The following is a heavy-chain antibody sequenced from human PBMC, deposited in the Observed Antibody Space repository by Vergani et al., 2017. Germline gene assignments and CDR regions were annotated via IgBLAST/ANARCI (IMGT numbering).Heavy chain of an antibody. CDR1: GGSFSGYY. J-gene: IGHJ5*02. V-gene: IGHV4-34*01. Sequence: QVQLQQWGAGLLKPSETLSLTCAVYGGSFSGYYWSWIRQPPGKGLEWIGEINHSGSTNYNPSLKSRVTISVDTSKNQFSLKLSSVTAADTAVYYCARGRSIHRRNWVDPWGQGTLVTVSS. CDR3: ARGRSIHRRNWVDP. CDR2: INHSGST. D-gene: IGHD2/OR15-2a*01.